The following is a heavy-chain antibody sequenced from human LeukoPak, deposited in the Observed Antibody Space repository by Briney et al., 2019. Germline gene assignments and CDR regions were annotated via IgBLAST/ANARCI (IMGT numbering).Heavy chain of an antibody. CDR2: IYYSGST. D-gene: IGHD3-22*01. Sequence: SETLSLTCTVSGGSIRSYYWSWIRHPPGKGLEWIGYIYYSGSTNYNPSLKSRVTISVDTSKNQFSLKLSSVTAADTAVYYCARVHSSGYLFDYWGQGTLVTVSS. V-gene: IGHV4-59*12. CDR3: ARVHSSGYLFDY. CDR1: GGSIRSYY. J-gene: IGHJ4*02.